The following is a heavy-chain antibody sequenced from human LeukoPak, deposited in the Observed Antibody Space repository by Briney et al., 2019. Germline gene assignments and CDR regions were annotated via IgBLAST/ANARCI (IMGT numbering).Heavy chain of an antibody. Sequence: PSETLSLTCTVSGGSISSGGYYWSWIRQHPGKGLEGIGYIYYSGSTYYNPSLKSRVTISVDTSKNQFSLKLSSVTAADTAVYYCARAYSSGWSIHNWFDPWGQGTLATVSS. D-gene: IGHD6-19*01. CDR3: ARAYSSGWSIHNWFDP. V-gene: IGHV4-31*03. CDR1: GGSISSGGYY. CDR2: IYYSGST. J-gene: IGHJ5*02.